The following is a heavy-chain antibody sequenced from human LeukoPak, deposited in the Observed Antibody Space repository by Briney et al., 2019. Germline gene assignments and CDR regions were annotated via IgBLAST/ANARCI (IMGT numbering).Heavy chain of an antibody. CDR2: ISGSGGST. J-gene: IGHJ4*02. V-gene: IGHV3-23*01. CDR3: AKDPNDFWSGYGDDY. D-gene: IGHD3-3*01. Sequence: GGSLRLSCAASGFTFSSYAMSWVRQAPGKGLEWVSAISGSGGSTYYADSVKGRFTISRDNSKNTLYLQMNSLRAEDTAVYYCAKDPNDFWSGYGDDYWGQGTLVTVSS. CDR1: GFTFSSYA.